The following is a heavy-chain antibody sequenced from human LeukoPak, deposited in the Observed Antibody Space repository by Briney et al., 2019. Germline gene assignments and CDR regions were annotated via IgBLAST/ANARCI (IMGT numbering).Heavy chain of an antibody. V-gene: IGHV1-69*13. D-gene: IGHD2-21*01. CDR2: IIPTFGTA. J-gene: IGHJ1*01. Sequence: SVKVSCKASGGTLSSYAITWVRQAPGQGLKWMGGIIPTFGTANYAQKFQGRVTITADESTSTAYMELSSLRSEDTAVYYCARDQEAYCGGDCYSVFQHWGQGTLVTVSS. CDR3: ARDQEAYCGGDCYSVFQH. CDR1: GGTLSSYA.